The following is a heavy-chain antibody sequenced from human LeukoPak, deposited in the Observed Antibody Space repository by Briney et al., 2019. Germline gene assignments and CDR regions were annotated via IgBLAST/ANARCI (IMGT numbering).Heavy chain of an antibody. CDR1: GGSISSYY. J-gene: IGHJ4*02. Sequence: PSETLSLTCTVSGGSISSYYWSWIRQPPGKGLEWIGYIYYSGSTNYNPSLKSRVTISVDTSKNQFSLKLSSVTAADTAVYYCARGSWYYYDSSVEFFDYWDQGTLVTVSS. CDR2: IYYSGST. CDR3: ARGSWYYYDSSVEFFDY. D-gene: IGHD3-22*01. V-gene: IGHV4-59*01.